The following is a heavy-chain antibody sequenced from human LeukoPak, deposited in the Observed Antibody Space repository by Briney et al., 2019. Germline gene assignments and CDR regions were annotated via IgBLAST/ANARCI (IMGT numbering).Heavy chain of an antibody. CDR1: GYSFPNYW. D-gene: IGHD1-20*01. J-gene: IGHJ4*02. V-gene: IGHV5-51*01. CDR2: IYPGDSDT. CDR3: ARHQGAITVLDYFDY. Sequence: PGESLKISCQASGYSFPNYWIGWVRQMPGKGLEWMGIIYPGDSDTRYSPSFQGQVTISADKSISTAYLQWSSLKASDTAMYYCARHQGAITVLDYFDYWGQGTLVTVSS.